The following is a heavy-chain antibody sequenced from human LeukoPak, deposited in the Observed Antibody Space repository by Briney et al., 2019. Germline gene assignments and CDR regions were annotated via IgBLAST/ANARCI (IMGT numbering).Heavy chain of an antibody. D-gene: IGHD6-13*01. CDR2: ISAYNGNT. Sequence: AASVKVSCKASGYTFTNYGISWVRQAPGQGLEWMGWISAYNGNTNYAQKLQGRVTMTTDTSTSTAYMELRSLRSDDTAVYYCARDTEYSSSWYGDNWFDPGAREPWSPSPQ. J-gene: IGHJ5*02. CDR3: ARDTEYSSSWYGDNWFDP. V-gene: IGHV1-18*01. CDR1: GYTFTNYG.